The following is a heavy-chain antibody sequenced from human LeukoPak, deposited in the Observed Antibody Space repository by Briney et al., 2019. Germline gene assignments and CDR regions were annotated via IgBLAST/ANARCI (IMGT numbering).Heavy chain of an antibody. J-gene: IGHJ4*02. CDR1: GFTFGDYG. D-gene: IGHD6-13*01. CDR3: CRGGVAAAGY. V-gene: IGHV3-49*04. Sequence: PGRSLRLSCTASGFTFGDYGMSWVRQAPGKGLEWVGSIRNKAYGGTTEYAASVKGRFTISRDDSKSIAYLQLNSLKTEDTAVYYCCRGGVAAAGYWGQGILVTVSS. CDR2: IRNKAYGGTT.